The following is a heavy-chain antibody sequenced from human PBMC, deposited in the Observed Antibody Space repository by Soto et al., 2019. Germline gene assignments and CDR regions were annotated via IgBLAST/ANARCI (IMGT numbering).Heavy chain of an antibody. D-gene: IGHD3-10*01. J-gene: IGHJ4*02. CDR1: GFTFDDYG. CDR3: ARDLTSGLLWFGELIN. Sequence: EVQLVESGGGVVRPGGSMRLSCAASGFTFDDYGMSWVRQAPGKGLEWVSGINWNGGSTGYADSVKGRFTISRDNAKNSLYLQMNSLRAEDTALYYCARDLTSGLLWFGELINWGQGTLVTVSS. CDR2: INWNGGST. V-gene: IGHV3-20*04.